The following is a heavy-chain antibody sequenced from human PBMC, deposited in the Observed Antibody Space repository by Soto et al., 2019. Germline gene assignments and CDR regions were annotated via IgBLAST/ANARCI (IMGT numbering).Heavy chain of an antibody. Sequence: EVQLVESGGGLVQPGGSLRLSCAASGFTVSSNYMSWVRQAPGKGLEWVSVIYSGGSTYYADSVKGRFTISRDNSKNTMYLQMNSLRAEDTAVYYCARSIMTTVTTLDAFDIWGQGTMVPVSS. V-gene: IGHV3-66*01. D-gene: IGHD4-17*01. CDR3: ARSIMTTVTTLDAFDI. CDR2: IYSGGST. J-gene: IGHJ3*02. CDR1: GFTVSSNY.